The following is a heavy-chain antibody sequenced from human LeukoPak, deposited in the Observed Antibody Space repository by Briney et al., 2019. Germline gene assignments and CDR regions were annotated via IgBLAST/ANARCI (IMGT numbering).Heavy chain of an antibody. Sequence: PGGSLRLSCAASGFAFSSYAMSWVRQAPGKGLEWVSAISGSAGSTYYADSVKGRFTISRDNSKNTLYLQKNSLRVEDTAVYCCAKTKGSNILTGYYEGAFDIWGQGTMVTVSS. CDR3: AKTKGSNILTGYYEGAFDI. CDR1: GFAFSSYA. V-gene: IGHV3-23*01. J-gene: IGHJ3*02. CDR2: ISGSAGST. D-gene: IGHD3-9*01.